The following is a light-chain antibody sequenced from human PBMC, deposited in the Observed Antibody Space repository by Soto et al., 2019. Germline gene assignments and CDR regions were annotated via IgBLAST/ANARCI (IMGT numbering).Light chain of an antibody. Sequence: DVVMTQSPLSLPVTLGQPASISCRSSQSLVFSDGNAYLSWFQQRPGQSPRRLIYRTSNRDSGVPDRFSGSGSGTDFTLKINRVEAEDVGVYYCMQGTHWPPTFGRGTKVEI. CDR2: RTS. J-gene: IGKJ4*02. V-gene: IGKV2-30*01. CDR1: QSLVFSDGNAY. CDR3: MQGTHWPPT.